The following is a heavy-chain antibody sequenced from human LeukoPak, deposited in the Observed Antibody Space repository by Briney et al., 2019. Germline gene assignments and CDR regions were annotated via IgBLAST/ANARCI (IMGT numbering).Heavy chain of an antibody. CDR2: IYSASST. Sequence: GGSLRLSCAASGFTVSSNYMNWVRQAPGKGLEWVSVIYSASSTYYADSVKGRFTMSRDNSQNTLYLQMSSLRAEDTAVYYCAKDRLEYTYGRTNWFDPWGQGTLVTVSS. V-gene: IGHV3-53*01. CDR1: GFTVSSNY. J-gene: IGHJ5*02. D-gene: IGHD5-18*01. CDR3: AKDRLEYTYGRTNWFDP.